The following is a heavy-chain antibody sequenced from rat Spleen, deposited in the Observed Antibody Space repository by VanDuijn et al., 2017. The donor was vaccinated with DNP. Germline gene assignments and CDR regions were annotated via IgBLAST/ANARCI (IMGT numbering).Heavy chain of an antibody. J-gene: IGHJ2*01. D-gene: IGHD4-3*01. CDR3: VRWSSGHFDY. V-gene: IGHV5-22*01. Sequence: EVQLVESGGGLVQPGRSLKLSCAASGFTFSAYYMAWVRQAPAKGLEWVAYIGSAAYAPYHGDSVKGRFTISRDNAKNTLYLQMNSLRSDDVATYYCVRWSSGHFDYWGQGVMVPVSS. CDR2: IGSAAYAP. CDR1: GFTFSAYY.